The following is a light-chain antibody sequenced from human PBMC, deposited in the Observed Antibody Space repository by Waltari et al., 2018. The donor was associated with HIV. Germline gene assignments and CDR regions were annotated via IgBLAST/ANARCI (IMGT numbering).Light chain of an antibody. CDR2: EAS. CDR3: QQYKSYSRT. J-gene: IGKJ1*01. V-gene: IGKV1-5*03. CDR1: ESIRRW. Sequence: DTQMPQSPSPLSASVGARVTITCRASESIRRWLAWYQQRPGKAPNLLIYEASISQSGVPSRFSGSGSGTEFTLTISSLQPDDFATYYCQQYKSYSRTFGQGTRVEIK.